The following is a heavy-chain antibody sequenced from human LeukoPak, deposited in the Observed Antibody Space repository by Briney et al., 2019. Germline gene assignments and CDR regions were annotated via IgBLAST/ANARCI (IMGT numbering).Heavy chain of an antibody. Sequence: ASVKVSCKASGYTFTSYYMHWVRQAPGQGLEWMGIINPSGGSTSYAQKFQGRVTMTRDMSTSTVYMELSSLRSEDTAVYYCARDGKFGELLFWFGPWGQGTLVTVSS. J-gene: IGHJ5*02. D-gene: IGHD3-10*01. CDR3: ARDGKFGELLFWFGP. V-gene: IGHV1-46*01. CDR2: INPSGGST. CDR1: GYTFTSYY.